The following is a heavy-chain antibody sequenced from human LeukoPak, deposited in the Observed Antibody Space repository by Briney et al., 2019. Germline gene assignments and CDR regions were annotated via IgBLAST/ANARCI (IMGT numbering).Heavy chain of an antibody. J-gene: IGHJ4*02. Sequence: GGSLRLSCAASGFTFDAYAMHWVRQAPGKGLEWVSGISWNSGSIGYADSVKGRFTISRDNAKNSLYLQMNSLRAEDTALYYCAKAYSYTETYYFDYWGQGTLVTVSS. CDR3: AKAYSYTETYYFDY. CDR1: GFTFDAYA. V-gene: IGHV3-9*01. D-gene: IGHD5-18*01. CDR2: ISWNSGSI.